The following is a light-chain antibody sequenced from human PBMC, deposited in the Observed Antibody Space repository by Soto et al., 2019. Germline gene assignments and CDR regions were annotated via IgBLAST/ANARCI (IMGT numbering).Light chain of an antibody. Sequence: QSVLTQPPSVSGAPGQRVTISCTATSSNIGAGYDGHWYQQLPGTAPKLLIYGNDNRPSGVPDRFSGSKSGTSASLAVTGLQAEDEADYYCQSYESSLSGYVFGTGTKLTVL. CDR1: SSNIGAGYD. V-gene: IGLV1-40*01. CDR3: QSYESSLSGYV. J-gene: IGLJ1*01. CDR2: GND.